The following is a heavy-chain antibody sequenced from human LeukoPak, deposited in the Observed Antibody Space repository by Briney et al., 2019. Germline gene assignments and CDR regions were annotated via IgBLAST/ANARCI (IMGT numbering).Heavy chain of an antibody. CDR3: ARDRISYYDILTGLMFDP. V-gene: IGHV3-21*01. J-gene: IGHJ5*02. D-gene: IGHD3-9*01. CDR2: ISSSSSYI. CDR1: GFTFSSYA. Sequence: SPGGSLRLSCAASGFTFSSYAMSWVRQAPGKGLEWVSSISSSSSYIYYADSVKGRFTISRDNAKNSLYLQMNSLRAEDTAVYYCARDRISYYDILTGLMFDPWGQGTLVTVSS.